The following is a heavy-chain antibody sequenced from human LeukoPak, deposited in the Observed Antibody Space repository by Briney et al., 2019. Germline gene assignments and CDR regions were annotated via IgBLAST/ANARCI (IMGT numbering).Heavy chain of an antibody. CDR2: IRSSGTIM. J-gene: IGHJ4*02. D-gene: IGHD1-26*01. CDR3: ARAYSGAYRAGDY. Sequence: GGSLRLSCVDSGSIFSSYTMNWVRQAPGKGGEWVSYIRSSGTIMSYADSVKGRFTISRDNAKNSLYLQMTSLRAEDTAVYYCARAYSGAYRAGDYWGQGTLVIVSS. CDR1: GSIFSSYT. V-gene: IGHV3-48*04.